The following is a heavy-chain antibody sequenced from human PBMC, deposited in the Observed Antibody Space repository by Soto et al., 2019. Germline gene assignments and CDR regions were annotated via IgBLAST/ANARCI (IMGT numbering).Heavy chain of an antibody. CDR1: GFTFSSYP. J-gene: IGHJ4*02. CDR3: AKVTWHHPSWGDS. V-gene: IGHV3-23*01. D-gene: IGHD3-16*01. Sequence: EVQLLESGGGLVQPGGSLRLCCAASGFTFSSYPMSWVRQAPGKGLEWVSGIDGSGDSTYYADSVTGRFTISRDSSKTTLYLQMNSLRAEDTAVYYCAKVTWHHPSWGDSWGQGTLVTVSA. CDR2: IDGSGDST.